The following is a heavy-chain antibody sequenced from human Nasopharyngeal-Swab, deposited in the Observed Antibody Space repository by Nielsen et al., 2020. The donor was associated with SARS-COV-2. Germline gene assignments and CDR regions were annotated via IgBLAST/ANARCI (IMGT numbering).Heavy chain of an antibody. V-gene: IGHV4-4*07. CDR3: AREEQSFDY. Sequence: SETLSLTCSVSGGSITNYYWSWIRQPAGKGLEWIRRIYFSGSTNYNPSLKSRVTMSVDMSKNQFSLKLSSVTAADTAVYYCAREEQSFDYWGQGTLVAVSS. D-gene: IGHD1-26*01. J-gene: IGHJ4*02. CDR2: IYFSGST. CDR1: GGSITNYY.